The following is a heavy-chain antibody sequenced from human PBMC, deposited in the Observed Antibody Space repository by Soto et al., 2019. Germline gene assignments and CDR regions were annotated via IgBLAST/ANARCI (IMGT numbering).Heavy chain of an antibody. Sequence: GGSLRLSCAASGFTFSSYAMSWVRQAPGKGLEWVSAISGSGGSTYYADSVKGRFTISRDNSKNTLYLQMNSLTAEDTGVYYCAKSRSSFFYYGLDVWGQGTTVTVSS. CDR3: AKSRSSFFYYGLDV. D-gene: IGHD3-10*01. V-gene: IGHV3-23*01. J-gene: IGHJ6*02. CDR2: ISGSGGST. CDR1: GFTFSSYA.